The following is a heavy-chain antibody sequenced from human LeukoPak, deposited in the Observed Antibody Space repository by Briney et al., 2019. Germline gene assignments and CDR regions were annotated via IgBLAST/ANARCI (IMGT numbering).Heavy chain of an antibody. CDR1: GFTFNNYA. CDR3: AKEENDYYDSSGYYPIDS. V-gene: IGHV3-23*01. J-gene: IGHJ4*02. Sequence: GGSLRLSCAASGFTFNNYAMTWVRQSPRKGLEWVASISGRGGTTDYADSVKGRFTISRDNSQNTLYLQMNSLRAEDTAVYYCAKEENDYYDSSGYYPIDSWGQGTLVTVPS. D-gene: IGHD3-22*01. CDR2: ISGRGGTT.